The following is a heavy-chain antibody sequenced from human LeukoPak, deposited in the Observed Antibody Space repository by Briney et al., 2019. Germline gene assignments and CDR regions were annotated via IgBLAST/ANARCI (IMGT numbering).Heavy chain of an antibody. V-gene: IGHV1-46*01. CDR3: ARDSPPEDIVLMAEGNYYYYCYGMDV. D-gene: IGHD2-8*01. CDR1: GYTFTNYY. Sequence: VSVKVPYQACGYTFTNYYMHWVRQAPAQGLEWMGIINPSGGNTSYPQKPQGRVTMTRDTSTSTVYMELSSLRSEDTAVYYCARDSPPEDIVLMAEGNYYYYCYGMDVWGQGTTVTVSS. CDR2: INPSGGNT. J-gene: IGHJ6*02.